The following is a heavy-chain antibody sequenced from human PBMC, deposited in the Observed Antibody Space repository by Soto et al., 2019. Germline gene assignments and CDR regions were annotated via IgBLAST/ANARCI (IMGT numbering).Heavy chain of an antibody. CDR2: IYYSGST. J-gene: IGHJ4*02. CDR1: GGSISSGGYY. Sequence: QVQLQESGPGLVKPSQTLSLTCTVSGGSISSGGYYWNWIRQHPGKGLEWIGYIYYSGSTYYNPSYKVRFTIAEDTSKTLFPWTLSSVTAADTAVYSCAGPPRYWAQGPLVTVSS. CDR3: AGPPRY. V-gene: IGHV4-31*03.